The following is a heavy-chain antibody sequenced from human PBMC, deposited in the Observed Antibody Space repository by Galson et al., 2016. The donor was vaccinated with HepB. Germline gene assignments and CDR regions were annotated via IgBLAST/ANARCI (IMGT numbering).Heavy chain of an antibody. CDR1: GFTFSSYG. V-gene: IGHV3-30*18. J-gene: IGHJ4*02. D-gene: IGHD4-17*01. CDR3: AKGGYYDDYALDY. CDR2: ISYDGTNK. Sequence: SLRLSCAASGFTFSSYGIHWVRQAPGKGLEWVAFISYDGTNKYYADSVKGRFTISRDNSKNTLYLRMNRLRAEDTAVYYLAKGGYYDDYALDYWGQGTLVTVSS.